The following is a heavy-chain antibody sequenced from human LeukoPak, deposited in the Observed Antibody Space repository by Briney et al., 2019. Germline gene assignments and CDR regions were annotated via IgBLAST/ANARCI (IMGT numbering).Heavy chain of an antibody. D-gene: IGHD2-21*02. CDR1: GFTFNDAW. V-gene: IGHV3-15*01. Sequence: GGSLRLSCGGSGFTFNDAWMSWVRQAPGKGLEWVGRIKDNGAGGTTDFAAPVKGRFTISRDDSKSTLYMDMNSLKTEDTAVYYCATTRRGDGIGYWGQGTLATVSS. CDR2: IKDNGAGGTT. J-gene: IGHJ4*02. CDR3: ATTRRGDGIGY.